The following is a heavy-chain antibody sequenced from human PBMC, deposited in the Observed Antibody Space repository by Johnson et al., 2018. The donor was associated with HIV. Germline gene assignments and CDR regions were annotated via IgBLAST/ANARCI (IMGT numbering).Heavy chain of an antibody. Sequence: VQLVESGGGLVQPGGSLRLSCAASGFTFSSYWMSWVRQAPGKGLEWVANIKQDGSEKYYVDSVKGLFSISRDNAKNSLDLQMNSLRAEDTAVYYCARDTSGEGRAFDIWGQGTMVTVSS. J-gene: IGHJ3*02. CDR2: IKQDGSEK. CDR1: GFTFSSYW. CDR3: ARDTSGEGRAFDI. V-gene: IGHV3-7*05. D-gene: IGHD3-10*01.